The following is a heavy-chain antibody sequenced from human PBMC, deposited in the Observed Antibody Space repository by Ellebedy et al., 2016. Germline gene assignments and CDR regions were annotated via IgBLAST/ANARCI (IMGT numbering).Heavy chain of an antibody. J-gene: IGHJ4*02. V-gene: IGHV3-20*03. CDR3: ASDRGYFDSTGYHDY. Sequence: GGSLRLXXVASGFMFDDYAMRWVGHVLGRGLEWVSTIDWEGGSTGYAASVMGRFIISRDNDKNSLYLQMNSLRLEDTALYYCASDRGYFDSTGYHDYWGQGTLVTVSS. CDR1: GFMFDDYA. CDR2: IDWEGGST. D-gene: IGHD3-22*01.